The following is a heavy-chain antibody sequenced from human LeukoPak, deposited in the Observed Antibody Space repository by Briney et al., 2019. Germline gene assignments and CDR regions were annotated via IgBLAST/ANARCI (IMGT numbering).Heavy chain of an antibody. D-gene: IGHD3-16*02. CDR2: FDPEDGET. CDR1: GYTFSTYP. Sequence: ASVKVSCKASGYTFSTYPMNWVRQAPGQGLEWMGGFDPEDGETIYAQKFQGRVTMTRDTSTSTVYMELSSLRSEDTAVYYCATGSFSLPWGQGTLVTVSS. CDR3: ATGSFSLP. V-gene: IGHV1-24*01. J-gene: IGHJ5*02.